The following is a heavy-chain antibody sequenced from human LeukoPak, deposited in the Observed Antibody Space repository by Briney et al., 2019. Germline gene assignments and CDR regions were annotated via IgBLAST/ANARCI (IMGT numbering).Heavy chain of an antibody. D-gene: IGHD3-9*01. CDR2: IKQDGSEK. CDR1: GFTFSSYN. J-gene: IGHJ6*03. CDR3: ARGYFDWAWLGGYYYYMDV. V-gene: IGHV3-7*01. Sequence: GGSLRLSCAASGFTFSSYNMNWVRQAPGKGLEWVANIKQDGSEKYYVDSVKGRFTISRDNAKNSLYLQMNSLRAEDTAVYYCARGYFDWAWLGGYYYYMDVWGKGTTVTISS.